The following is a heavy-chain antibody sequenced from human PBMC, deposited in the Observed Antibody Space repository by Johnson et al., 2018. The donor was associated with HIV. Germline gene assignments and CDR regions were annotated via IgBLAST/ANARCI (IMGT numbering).Heavy chain of an antibody. D-gene: IGHD3-10*01. CDR3: AKDSDSFYFGSGDGFDI. Sequence: VQLVESGGGVVRPGGSLRLSCAASGFTFDDYGMSWVRQAPGKGLEWVSVISWDGSNTYYGDSVRGRFSVSRDNTKASLYLQMNSLRLEDTAFYYCAKDSDSFYFGSGDGFDIWGQGIMVTVSS. CDR1: GFTFDDYG. CDR2: ISWDGSNT. V-gene: IGHV3-43D*03. J-gene: IGHJ3*02.